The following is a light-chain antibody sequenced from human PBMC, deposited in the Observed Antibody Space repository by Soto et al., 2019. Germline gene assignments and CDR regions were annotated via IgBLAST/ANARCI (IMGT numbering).Light chain of an antibody. J-gene: IGKJ1*01. V-gene: IGKV3-15*01. CDR2: DAS. CDR3: QQYKNWPPWT. Sequence: EIVMTQSPATLSLSPGERATLSCRASQSVSSNLAWYQQKPGQAPRLLIYDASTRATGIAARFSGSGSGTEFTLTISSLQSEDFAVYYCQQYKNWPPWTFGQGTKVEIK. CDR1: QSVSSN.